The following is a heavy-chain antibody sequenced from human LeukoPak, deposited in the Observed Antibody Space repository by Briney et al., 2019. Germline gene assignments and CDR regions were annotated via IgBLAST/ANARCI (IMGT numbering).Heavy chain of an antibody. Sequence: GGSLRLSCAASGFTFDDYAMHWVRQAPGKGLEWVSGISWNSGSIGYADSVKGRFTISRDSAKNSLYPQMNSLRAEDTALYYCAKASNGYSSGWLFDYWGQGALVTVSS. CDR2: ISWNSGSI. CDR3: AKASNGYSSGWLFDY. D-gene: IGHD6-19*01. J-gene: IGHJ4*02. V-gene: IGHV3-9*01. CDR1: GFTFDDYA.